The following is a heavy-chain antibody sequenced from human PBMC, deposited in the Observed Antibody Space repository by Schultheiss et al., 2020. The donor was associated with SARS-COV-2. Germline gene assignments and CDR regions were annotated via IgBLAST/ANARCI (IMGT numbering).Heavy chain of an antibody. CDR3: AREGPGSHHAQDY. CDR1: GFTFSGSA. CDR2: ISTSGSTI. D-gene: IGHD1-26*01. J-gene: IGHJ4*02. V-gene: IGHV3-48*01. Sequence: GESLKISCAASGFTFSGSAMHWVRQAPGKGLEWVSYISTSGSTIYYADSVKGRFTISRDNFKNTLYLQMNSLRAEDTAVYYCAREGPGSHHAQDYWGQGTLVTVSS.